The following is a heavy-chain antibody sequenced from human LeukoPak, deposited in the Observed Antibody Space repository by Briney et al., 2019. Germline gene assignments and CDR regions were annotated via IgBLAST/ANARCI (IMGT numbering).Heavy chain of an antibody. D-gene: IGHD5-18*01. Sequence: AGGSLRLSCAASGFTVSSNYMSWVRQAPGKGLEWVSVIYSGGSTYYADSVKGRFTISRDNSKNTLYLQMNSLRAEDTAVYYCARGDTAMADFVYWGQGTLVTVSS. CDR3: ARGDTAMADFVY. CDR1: GFTVSSNY. CDR2: IYSGGST. J-gene: IGHJ4*02. V-gene: IGHV3-53*01.